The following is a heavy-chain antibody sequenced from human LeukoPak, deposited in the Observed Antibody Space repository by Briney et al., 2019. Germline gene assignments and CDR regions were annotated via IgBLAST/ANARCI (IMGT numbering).Heavy chain of an antibody. D-gene: IGHD4-23*01. V-gene: IGHV4-59*08. CDR2: LYCSGSN. CDR3: ASHDYYGGNVGY. CDR1: AGSISSYY. J-gene: IGHJ4*02. Sequence: SEKLSCTGTGAAGSISSYYWSWLRQPPGQGRKGSVNLYCSGSNNHNPSLKSRVTISVDAYKNQFSLKPSAVTAADTAVYYCASHDYYGGNVGYWGQGTLVTVSS.